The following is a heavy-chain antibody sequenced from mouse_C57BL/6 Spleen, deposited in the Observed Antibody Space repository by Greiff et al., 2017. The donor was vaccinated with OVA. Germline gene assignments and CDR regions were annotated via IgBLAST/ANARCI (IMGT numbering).Heavy chain of an antibody. V-gene: IGHV1-64*01. CDR3: ARLHWALDY. CDR1: GYTFTSYW. Sequence: QVQLKESGAELVKPGASVKLSCKASGYTFTSYWMHWVKQRPGQGLEWIGMIHPNSGSTNYNEKFKSKATLTVDKSSSTAYMQLSSLTSEDSAVYYCARLHWALDYWGQGTTLTVSS. D-gene: IGHD4-1*01. J-gene: IGHJ2*01. CDR2: IHPNSGST.